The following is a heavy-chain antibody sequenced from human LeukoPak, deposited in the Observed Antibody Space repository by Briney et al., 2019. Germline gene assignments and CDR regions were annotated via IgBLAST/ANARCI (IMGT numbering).Heavy chain of an antibody. CDR3: ARGPYCGGDCYDFQH. CDR2: INTNTGNP. D-gene: IGHD2-21*02. CDR1: GYTFTSYA. V-gene: IGHV7-4-1*02. Sequence: ASVKFSCQASGYTFTSYAMNWVRQAPGQGLEWMGWINTNTGNPTYAQGSTGRFVFSLDTSVSTAYLQISSLKAEDTAVYYCARGPYCGGDCYDFQHWGQGTLVTVSS. J-gene: IGHJ1*01.